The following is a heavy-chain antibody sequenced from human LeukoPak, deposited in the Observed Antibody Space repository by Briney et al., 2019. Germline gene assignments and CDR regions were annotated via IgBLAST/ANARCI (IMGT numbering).Heavy chain of an antibody. CDR3: AKDLRWDHPGFDP. D-gene: IGHD4-23*01. CDR2: INPGGGST. J-gene: IGHJ5*02. V-gene: IGHV1-46*01. CDR1: RYTFTGYY. Sequence: ASVKVSCKASRYTFTGYYMHWVRQASGQGLEWMGIINPGGGSTSYAQKFQDRVTMTRDTSTSTVYMDLSSLRSEDTAVYYCAKDLRWDHPGFDPWGQGTLVIVPS.